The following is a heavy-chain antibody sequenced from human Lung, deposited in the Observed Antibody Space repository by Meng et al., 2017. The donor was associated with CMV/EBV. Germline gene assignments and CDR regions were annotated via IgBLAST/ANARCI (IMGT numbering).Heavy chain of an antibody. D-gene: IGHD3-3*01. CDR3: ARVENYDFWSGYYSFPYYFDY. V-gene: IGHV3-48*04. CDR2: ISSSSSTI. J-gene: IGHJ4*02. CDR1: GFTFSSYS. Sequence: GGSLRLSCAASGFTFSSYSMNWVRQAPGKGLEWVSYISSSSSTIYYADSVKGRFTISRDNAKNSLYLQMNSLRAEDTAVYYCARVENYDFWSGYYSFPYYFDYWGQGTLVTFSS.